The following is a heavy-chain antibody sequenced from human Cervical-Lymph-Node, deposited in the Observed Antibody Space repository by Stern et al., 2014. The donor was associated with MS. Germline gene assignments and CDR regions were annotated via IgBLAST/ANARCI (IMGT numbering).Heavy chain of an antibody. D-gene: IGHD2-2*01. CDR1: GGTFSSHT. CDR3: AKSWGFSSYNGMDV. V-gene: IGHV1-69*01. Sequence: VQLVQSGAEVKKPGSSVKVFCKASGGTFSSHTINWVRQAPGQGLEWVGGIMPTLGTANYAQKFQGRVAITADVSTSTAYIEVSSLRPEDMAVYYCAKSWGFSSYNGMDVWGQGTTVTVSS. CDR2: IMPTLGTA. J-gene: IGHJ6*02.